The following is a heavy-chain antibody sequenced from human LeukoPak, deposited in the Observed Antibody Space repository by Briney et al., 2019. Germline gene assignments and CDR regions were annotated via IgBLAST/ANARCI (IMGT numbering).Heavy chain of an antibody. CDR1: GFTFSSYG. V-gene: IGHV3-33*01. CDR2: MWYDGSNK. D-gene: IGHD2-15*01. J-gene: IGHJ6*02. CDR3: ARDNSCSGGSCSFYYGMDV. Sequence: AGRSLRLSCAASGFTFSSYGMHWVRQAPGKGLEWVAVMWYDGSNKYYADSVKGRFTISRDNSKNTLYLQMNSLRAEDTAVYYCARDNSCSGGSCSFYYGMDVWGQGTTVTVSS.